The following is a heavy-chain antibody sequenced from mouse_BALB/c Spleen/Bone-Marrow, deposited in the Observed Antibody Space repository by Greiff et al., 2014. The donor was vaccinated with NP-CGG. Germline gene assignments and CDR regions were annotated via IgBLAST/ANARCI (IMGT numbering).Heavy chain of an antibody. Sequence: VQLQQSGPELVKPGASVKVSCKASGYAFTSYNMYWVKQSHGKSLEWIGYIDPYNGSTSYNQKFKGKATLTVDKSSSTAYMHLNSLTSEDSAVYYCARSILGAMDYWGQGTSVTVSS. D-gene: IGHD4-1*01. CDR2: IDPYNGST. V-gene: IGHV1S135*01. J-gene: IGHJ4*01. CDR1: GYAFTSYN. CDR3: ARSILGAMDY.